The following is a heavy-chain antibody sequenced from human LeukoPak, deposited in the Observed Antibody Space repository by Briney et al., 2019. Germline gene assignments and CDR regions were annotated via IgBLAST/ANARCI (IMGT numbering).Heavy chain of an antibody. CDR3: AKVIGLYDCIPYLDY. J-gene: IGHJ4*02. V-gene: IGHV3-23*01. CDR2: LRGSHLIT. D-gene: IGHD5/OR15-5a*01. Sequence: GGSLRLYCTTSGFTFSSYAMSWVRQDPGRGLEWVSGLRGSHLITYYADSVKGRFTKSIDNSKNTLYLQMNNLRSQDTAVYYYAKVIGLYDCIPYLDYGGQGTLVSVSS. CDR1: GFTFSSYA.